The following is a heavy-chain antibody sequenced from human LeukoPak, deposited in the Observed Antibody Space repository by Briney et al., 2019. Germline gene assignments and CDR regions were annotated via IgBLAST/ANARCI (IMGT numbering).Heavy chain of an antibody. D-gene: IGHD2-2*02. CDR2: ISYDGSNK. CDR1: GFTFSSCD. V-gene: IGHV3-30*09. Sequence: GRSLRLSCAASGFTFSSCDMHWVRQAPGKGLEWVAVISYDGSNKYYADSVKGRFAISRDNSKNTVYLQMNSLRVEDTAVYYCARANTPFADYWGQGTLVTVSS. CDR3: ARANTPFADY. J-gene: IGHJ4*02.